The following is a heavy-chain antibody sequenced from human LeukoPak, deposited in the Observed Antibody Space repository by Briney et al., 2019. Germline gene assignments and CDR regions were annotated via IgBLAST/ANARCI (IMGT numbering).Heavy chain of an antibody. CDR2: IYHSGST. J-gene: IGHJ6*04. D-gene: IGHD1-14*01. CDR3: ARERRTGYYYYYGMDV. V-gene: IGHV4-38-2*02. Sequence: SETLSLTCAVSGYSISSGCYWGWIRQPPGKGLEWIGSIYHSGSTYYNPSLKSRVTISVDTSKNQFSLKLSSVTAADTAVYYCARERRTGYYYYYGMDVWGKGTTVTVSS. CDR1: GYSISSGCY.